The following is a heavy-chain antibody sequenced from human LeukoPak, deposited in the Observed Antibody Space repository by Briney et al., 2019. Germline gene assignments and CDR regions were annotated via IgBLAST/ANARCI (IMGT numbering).Heavy chain of an antibody. Sequence: GGSLRLSCAASGFTFSSYGMHWVRQAPGKGLEWVAVISYDGSNKYYADSVKGRFTISRDNSKNTLYLQMNSLRAEDTAVYYCAKGTSHYYDSSGYYYWGQGTLVTVSS. CDR2: ISYDGSNK. D-gene: IGHD3-22*01. V-gene: IGHV3-30*18. J-gene: IGHJ4*02. CDR3: AKGTSHYYDSSGYYY. CDR1: GFTFSSYG.